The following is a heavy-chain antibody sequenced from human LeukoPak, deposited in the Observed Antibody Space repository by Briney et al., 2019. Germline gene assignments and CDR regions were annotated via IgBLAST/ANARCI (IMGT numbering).Heavy chain of an antibody. Sequence: SETLSLTCTVSGGAISGYYWGWIRQPPGKGLEWIGYIFYSGSTNYNPSLKSRVTISVDTSKNQFSLKLSSVTAADTAVYYCVWGDGYNGFDYWGQGTLVTVSS. CDR3: VWGDGYNGFDY. CDR2: IFYSGST. CDR1: GGAISGYY. D-gene: IGHD5-24*01. V-gene: IGHV4-59*01. J-gene: IGHJ4*02.